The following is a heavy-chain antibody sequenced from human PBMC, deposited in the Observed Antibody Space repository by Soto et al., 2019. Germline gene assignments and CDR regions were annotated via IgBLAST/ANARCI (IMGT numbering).Heavy chain of an antibody. CDR2: LSGSGGST. CDR1: GFTFSSYA. Sequence: GGSLRLSCAASGFTFSSYAMSWVRQAPGKGLEWVSALSGSGGSTYYADSVKGRFTISRDNSKNTLYLQMNSLRAEDTAVYYCQKQTHCSTSGWYYFEYWGQGPLVTVS. CDR3: QKQTHCSTSGWYYFEY. J-gene: IGHJ4*02. V-gene: IGHV3-23*01. D-gene: IGHD6-19*01.